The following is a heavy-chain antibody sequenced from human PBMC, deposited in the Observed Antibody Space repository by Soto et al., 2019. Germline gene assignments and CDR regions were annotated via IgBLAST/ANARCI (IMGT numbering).Heavy chain of an antibody. J-gene: IGHJ6*02. V-gene: IGHV3-11*01. CDR1: GYSFSDYN. CDR2: ISSSGSTI. CDR3: GSEGDLSDF. Sequence: GGSLRISCAASGYSFSDYNMSWIRQAPGKGLEWVSHISSSGSTIYYADSVKGRFTISRDNAKNSLYLQMNSLRSEDTAVYYCGSEGDLSDFSGQGTSVTVSS.